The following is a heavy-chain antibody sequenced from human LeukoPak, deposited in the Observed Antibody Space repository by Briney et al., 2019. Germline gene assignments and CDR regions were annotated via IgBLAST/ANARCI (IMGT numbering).Heavy chain of an antibody. CDR1: GFTFSSYG. CDR3: AKDAKCSSTSCYTPLFYYYYYMDV. J-gene: IGHJ6*03. V-gene: IGHV3-33*06. Sequence: GGSLRLSCAASGFTFSSYGMHWVRQAPGKGLEWVAVIWYDGSNKYYADSVKGRFTISRDNSKNTLYLQMNSLRAEDTAVYYCAKDAKCSSTSCYTPLFYYYYYMDVWSKGTTVTVSS. D-gene: IGHD2-2*02. CDR2: IWYDGSNK.